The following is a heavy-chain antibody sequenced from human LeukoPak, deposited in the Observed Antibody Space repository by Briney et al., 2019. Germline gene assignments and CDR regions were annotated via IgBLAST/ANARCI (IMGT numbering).Heavy chain of an antibody. CDR3: ARDPNHYDYVWGSYRQFWFDP. Sequence: ASVKVSCKASGYTFTGYYMHWVRQAPGQGLEWMGWINPNSGGTNYAQKFQGRVTMTRDTSISTAYMELSRLRSDDTAVYYCARDPNHYDYVWGSYRQFWFDPWGQGTLVTVSS. CDR2: INPNSGGT. J-gene: IGHJ5*02. CDR1: GYTFTGYY. D-gene: IGHD3-16*02. V-gene: IGHV1-2*02.